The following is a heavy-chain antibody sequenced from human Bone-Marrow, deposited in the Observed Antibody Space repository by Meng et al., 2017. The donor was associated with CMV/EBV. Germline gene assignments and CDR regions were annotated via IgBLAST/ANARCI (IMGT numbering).Heavy chain of an antibody. Sequence: ASVKVSCKASGYTFTSYGISWVRQAPGQGLEWMGWISAYNGNTNYAQKLQGRVTMTTDTSTSTAYMEPRSLRSDDTAVYYCARDQWLSTPSYYYYYGMDVWGQGNTVNVDS. V-gene: IGHV1-18*01. CDR3: ARDQWLSTPSYYYYYGMDV. CDR1: GYTFTSYG. J-gene: IGHJ6*01. CDR2: ISAYNGNT. D-gene: IGHD3-22*01.